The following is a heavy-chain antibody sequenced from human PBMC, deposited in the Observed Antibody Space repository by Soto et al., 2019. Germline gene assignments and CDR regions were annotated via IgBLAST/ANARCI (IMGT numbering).Heavy chain of an antibody. CDR1: GFTFGDHA. Sequence: GGSLRLSCAASGFTFGDHAMSWVRQAPGKGLEWVSVISGSGGITYYEDSVKGRFTISRDNAKNTLYLQMNSLRAEDTAVYYCAKVHKGSSWSPSEYFQHWGQGTLVTVSS. V-gene: IGHV3-23*01. D-gene: IGHD6-13*01. J-gene: IGHJ1*01. CDR2: ISGSGGIT. CDR3: AKVHKGSSWSPSEYFQH.